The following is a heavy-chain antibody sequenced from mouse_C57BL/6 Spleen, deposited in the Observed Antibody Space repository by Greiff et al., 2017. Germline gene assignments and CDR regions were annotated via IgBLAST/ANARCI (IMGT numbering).Heavy chain of an antibody. CDR1: GYTFTSYG. V-gene: IGHV1-81*01. J-gene: IGHJ4*01. CDR2: IYPRSGNT. D-gene: IGHD1-1*01. CDR3: ARGAHFYGSSFYAMDY. Sequence: QVQLQQSGAELARPGASVKLSCKASGYTFTSYGISWVKQRTGQGLEWIGEIYPRSGNTYYTEKFKGKATLTADKSSSTAYMELRSLTSEDSAVYFCARGAHFYGSSFYAMDYWGQGTSVTVSS.